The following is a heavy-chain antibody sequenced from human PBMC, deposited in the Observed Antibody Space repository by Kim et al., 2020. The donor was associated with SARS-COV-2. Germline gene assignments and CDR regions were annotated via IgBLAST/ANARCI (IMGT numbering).Heavy chain of an antibody. CDR2: INHSGST. D-gene: IGHD6-13*01. V-gene: IGHV4-34*01. Sequence: SETLSLTCAVYGGSFSGYYWSWIRQPQGKGMEWIGEINHSGSTNYNPSLKSRVTISVDTSKNQFSLKLSSVTAPGTAVYYCASKRGVRYNSSRYPFDYWGQGTLVTVSS. CDR1: GGSFSGYY. J-gene: IGHJ4*02. CDR3: ASKRGVRYNSSRYPFDY.